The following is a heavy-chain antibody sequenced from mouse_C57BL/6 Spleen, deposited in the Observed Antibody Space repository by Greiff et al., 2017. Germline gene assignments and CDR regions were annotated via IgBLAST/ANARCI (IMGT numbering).Heavy chain of an antibody. D-gene: IGHD3-2*02. J-gene: IGHJ2*01. CDR3: ARLGRTEQLRGFDY. CDR1: GYTFTSYW. CDR2: IYPGSGST. Sequence: QVQLKQPGAELVKPGASVKMSCKASGYTFTSYWITWVKQRPGQGLEWIGDIYPGSGSTNYNEKFKSKATLTVDTSSSTAYMQLSSLTSEDSAVYYCARLGRTEQLRGFDYWGQGTTLTVSS. V-gene: IGHV1-55*01.